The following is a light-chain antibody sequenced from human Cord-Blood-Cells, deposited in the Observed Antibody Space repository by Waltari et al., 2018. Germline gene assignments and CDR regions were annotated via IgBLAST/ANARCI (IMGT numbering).Light chain of an antibody. Sequence: EIVLTQSPGTLSLSPGERATLSCRASQSVSSSYLAWYPQKPGQAPRLLIYGASSRATGIPDRFSGSGSGTDFTLTISRLEPEDFAVYYCQQYGRGLTFGGGTKVEIK. CDR2: GAS. J-gene: IGKJ4*01. V-gene: IGKV3-20*01. CDR3: QQYGRGLT. CDR1: QSVSSSY.